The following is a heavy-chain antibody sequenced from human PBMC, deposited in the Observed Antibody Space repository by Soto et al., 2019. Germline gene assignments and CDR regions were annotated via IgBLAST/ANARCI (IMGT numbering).Heavy chain of an antibody. D-gene: IGHD3-3*01. V-gene: IGHV1-69*01. CDR3: ARGGSTIFGVVISPPYGMDV. Sequence: QVQLVQSGAEVKKPGSSVKVSCKASGGTFSSYAISWVRQAPGQGLEWMGGIIPIFGTANYAQKFQGRVTITADEATSTAYMELSSLSAEDTAVYYCARGGSTIFGVVISPPYGMDVWGQGTTVTVSS. J-gene: IGHJ6*02. CDR1: GGTFSSYA. CDR2: IIPIFGTA.